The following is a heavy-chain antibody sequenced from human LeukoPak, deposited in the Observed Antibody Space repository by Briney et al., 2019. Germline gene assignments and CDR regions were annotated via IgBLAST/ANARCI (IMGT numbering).Heavy chain of an antibody. V-gene: IGHV3-30*03. Sequence: PGGSLRLSCAASGFTFSSYGMHWVRQAPGKGLEWVALISYDGSDKYFPDSVKGRFTISRDNSKNTLYLQMNSLRAEDTAVYYCARVGSSYCSGTSCRTFNYWGQGTLVTVSS. CDR1: GFTFSSYG. CDR3: ARVGSSYCSGTSCRTFNY. D-gene: IGHD2-2*01. CDR2: ISYDGSDK. J-gene: IGHJ4*02.